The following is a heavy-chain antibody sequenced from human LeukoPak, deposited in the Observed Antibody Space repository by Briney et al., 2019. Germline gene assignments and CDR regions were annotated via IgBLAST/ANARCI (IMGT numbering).Heavy chain of an antibody. CDR2: INAYNGGP. CDR1: GYTFTSYG. V-gene: IGHV1-18*01. J-gene: IGHJ4*02. D-gene: IGHD3-10*01. Sequence: ASVKVSCKASGYTFTSYGISWVRQAPGQGLEWMGWINAYNGGPKYALKFQGRISMTTDKSTSTAYMELRSLRSDDTAVYYCARSSMIRGVVITRHYWGQGTLVTVSS. CDR3: ARSSMIRGVVITRHY.